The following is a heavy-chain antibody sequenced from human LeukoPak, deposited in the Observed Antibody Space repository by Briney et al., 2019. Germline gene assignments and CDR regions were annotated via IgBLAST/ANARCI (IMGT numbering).Heavy chain of an antibody. D-gene: IGHD6-13*01. CDR1: GGSFSDSY. CDR3: ARGLSIAAAGTGYAFDI. V-gene: IGHV4-34*01. CDR2: INHSRGT. Sequence: SETLSLTCAVYGGSFSDSYWSWIRQPPGKGLECIGEINHSRGTKYNPSLKSRVTISVDTSKNQFSLKLSSLVAADTAVYYCARGLSIAAAGTGYAFDIWGRGTMVTVSS. J-gene: IGHJ3*02.